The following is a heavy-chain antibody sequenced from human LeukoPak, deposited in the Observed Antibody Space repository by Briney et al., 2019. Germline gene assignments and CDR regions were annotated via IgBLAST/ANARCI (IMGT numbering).Heavy chain of an antibody. D-gene: IGHD4-23*01. CDR3: ARAPGGNLRFDY. V-gene: IGHV1-3*01. CDR1: GYTFTSYA. J-gene: IGHJ4*02. CDR2: INAGNGNT. Sequence: GASVKVSCKASGYTFTSYAMHWVRQAPGQRLEWMGWINAGNGNTKYSQKFQGRVTITRDTSASTVYMELSSLRSEDTAVYYCARAPGGNLRFDYWGQGTLVTVSS.